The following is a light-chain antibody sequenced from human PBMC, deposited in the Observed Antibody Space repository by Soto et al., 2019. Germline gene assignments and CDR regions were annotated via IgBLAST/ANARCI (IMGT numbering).Light chain of an antibody. CDR2: KAS. CDR1: QAVXSW. Sequence: IQMTQSPSALSASAGDSLTITCRASQAVXSWFVWYERKPGQAPNVLXYKASTLERGGPSRLSGSGSGTEFTLTVSSLQPYDFANYYCHQYHNVPRTFGQGTKVDIK. J-gene: IGKJ1*01. V-gene: IGKV1-5*03. CDR3: HQYHNVPRT.